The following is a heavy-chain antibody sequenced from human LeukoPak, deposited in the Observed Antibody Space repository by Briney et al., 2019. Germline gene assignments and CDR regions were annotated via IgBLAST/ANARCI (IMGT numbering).Heavy chain of an antibody. V-gene: IGHV4-34*01. D-gene: IGHD1-26*01. J-gene: IGHJ6*02. Sequence: SETLSLTCAVYGGSFSGYYWSWIRQPPGKGLEWIGEIYHSGSTNYNPSLKSRVTISLDMSKNQFSLNLSSVTAAGTAMYYCARGERRVSGSRPNYYYYGMDVRGQGTTVTVSS. CDR3: ARGERRVSGSRPNYYYYGMDV. CDR1: GGSFSGYY. CDR2: IYHSGST.